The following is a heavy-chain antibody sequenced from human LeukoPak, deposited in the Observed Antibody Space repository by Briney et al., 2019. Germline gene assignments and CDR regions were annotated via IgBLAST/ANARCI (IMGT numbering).Heavy chain of an antibody. V-gene: IGHV4-39*01. CDR1: AGSLSSSRYY. CDR2: IYYSGST. J-gene: IGHJ6*02. D-gene: IGHD6-13*01. CDR3: AGRRAPARAYYDYDLDV. Sequence: SETLSLTCTLPAGSLSSSRYYTGSIRQPPGKGLEWIGSIYYSGSTYYNPSLKSRVTISVDTSKNQFSLKLSSVTAADPAVFSCAGRRAPARAYYDYDLDVWGQGTTVTVSS.